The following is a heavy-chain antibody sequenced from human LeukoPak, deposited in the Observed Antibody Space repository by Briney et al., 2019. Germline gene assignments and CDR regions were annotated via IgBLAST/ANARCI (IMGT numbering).Heavy chain of an antibody. CDR2: IYYSGST. Sequence: SETLSLTCTVSGGSISSYYWSWIRQPPGKGLEWIGYIYYSGSTNYNPSLKSRVTISVDTSKNQFSLKLSSVTAADTAVYYCARRGGSYGTIDYWGQGTLVTVSS. CDR1: GGSISSYY. V-gene: IGHV4-59*08. J-gene: IGHJ4*02. D-gene: IGHD1-26*01. CDR3: ARRGGSYGTIDY.